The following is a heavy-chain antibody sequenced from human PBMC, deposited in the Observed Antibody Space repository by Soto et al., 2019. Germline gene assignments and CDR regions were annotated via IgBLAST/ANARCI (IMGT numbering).Heavy chain of an antibody. CDR1: GYSFPSYW. V-gene: IGHV5-51*01. J-gene: IGHJ4*02. CDR3: ARLSGCNNGVCYKFDY. D-gene: IGHD2-8*01. CDR2: VYPGDSDT. Sequence: PGESLKISCKGSGYSFPSYWIGWVRQMPGKGREWMGIVYPGDSDTRCSPSFQGQVTISADKSISTAYLQWSSLKASDTAMYYCARLSGCNNGVCYKFDYWGQGTLVTVSS.